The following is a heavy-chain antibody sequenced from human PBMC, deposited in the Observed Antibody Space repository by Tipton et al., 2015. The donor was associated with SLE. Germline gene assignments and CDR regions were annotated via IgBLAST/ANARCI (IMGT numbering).Heavy chain of an antibody. V-gene: IGHV1-46*01. D-gene: IGHD6-13*01. J-gene: IGHJ4*02. CDR3: AREWGSNWSFFDY. CDR2: INPSGGST. Sequence: QSGPEVRKPGASVKVSCKASGYTFTSYYIHLVRQAPGQGLEWMGIINPSGGSTSFPQKFQGRVTMTRDTSTSTVYMELSSLRSEDTAVYYCAREWGSNWSFFDYWGQGTLVTVSS. CDR1: GYTFTSYY.